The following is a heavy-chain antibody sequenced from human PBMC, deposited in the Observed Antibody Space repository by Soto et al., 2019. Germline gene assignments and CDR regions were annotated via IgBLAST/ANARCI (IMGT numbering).Heavy chain of an antibody. CDR3: ARRSMATVRHFDY. V-gene: IGHV5-51*01. J-gene: IGHJ4*02. CDR2: INPGDSDT. Sequence: PGESLKISCKGSGYSFTSNWIGWVRQMPGKGLEWMGIINPGDSDTRYSPSFQGQVTISADKSSSTAYLQWSSLKASDTAMYYWARRSMATVRHFDYWGQGTQVTASS. CDR1: GYSFTSNW. D-gene: IGHD4-17*01.